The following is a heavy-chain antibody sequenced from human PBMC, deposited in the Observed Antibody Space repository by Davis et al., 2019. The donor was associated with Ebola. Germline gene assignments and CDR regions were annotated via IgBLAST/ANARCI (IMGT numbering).Heavy chain of an antibody. CDR2: IDPSDSYT. CDR3: ARGYCTNGVCGEYFDY. V-gene: IGHV5-10-1*01. J-gene: IGHJ4*02. CDR1: GYSFTSYW. Sequence: GESLKISCKGSGYSFTSYWISWVRQMPGKGLEWMGRIDPSDSYTNYSPSFQGHVTISADKSISTAYLQWSSLKASDTAMYYCARGYCTNGVCGEYFDYWGQGTLVTVSS. D-gene: IGHD2-8*01.